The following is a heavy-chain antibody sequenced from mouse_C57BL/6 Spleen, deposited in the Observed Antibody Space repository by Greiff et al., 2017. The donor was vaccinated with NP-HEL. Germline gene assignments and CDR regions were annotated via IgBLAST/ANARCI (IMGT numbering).Heavy chain of an antibody. J-gene: IGHJ4*01. D-gene: IGHD1-1*01. CDR2: INPNNGGT. CDR3: AAYYYGSSYGAMDY. Sequence: EVQLQQSRPELVKPGASVKISCKASGYTFTDYYMNWVKQSHGKSLEWIGDINPNNGGTSYNQKFKGKATLTVDKSSSTAYMELRSLTSEDSAVYYCAAYYYGSSYGAMDYWGQGTSVTVSS. CDR1: GYTFTDYY. V-gene: IGHV1-26*01.